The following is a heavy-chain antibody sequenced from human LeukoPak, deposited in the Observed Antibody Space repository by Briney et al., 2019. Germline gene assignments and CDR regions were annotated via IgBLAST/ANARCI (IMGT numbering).Heavy chain of an antibody. CDR3: ARYFVTRDYYYYMDV. J-gene: IGHJ6*03. D-gene: IGHD3-9*01. CDR1: GFTFSSYA. CDR2: ISGSGGST. V-gene: IGHV3-23*01. Sequence: PGGSLRLSCAASGFTFSSYAISWVRQAPGKGLEWISAISGSGGSTYYADSVKGRFTISRDNSKNTLYLQMNSLRAEDTVVYYCARYFVTRDYYYYMDVWGKGTTVTVSS.